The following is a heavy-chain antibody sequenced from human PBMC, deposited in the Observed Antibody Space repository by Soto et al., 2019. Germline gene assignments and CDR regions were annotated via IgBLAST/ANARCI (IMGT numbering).Heavy chain of an antibody. Sequence: QVQLVQSGAEVKKPGSSVNVSCKASGGTFSSYSINWVRQAPGQGLEWMGEIIPIFGTANYAQKFKGRVTITEDASTSTAYMEMSSRRSEDTAVYYCARDGGRHSGGIDYWGQGTLVTVSS. CDR3: ARDGGRHSGGIDY. V-gene: IGHV1-69*01. CDR2: IIPIFGTA. CDR1: GGTFSSYS. D-gene: IGHD1-26*01. J-gene: IGHJ4*02.